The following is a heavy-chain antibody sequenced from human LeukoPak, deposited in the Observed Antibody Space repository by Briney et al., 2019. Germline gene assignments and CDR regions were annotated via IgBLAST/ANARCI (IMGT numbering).Heavy chain of an antibody. V-gene: IGHV3-48*04. Sequence: GGSLRLSCAASGFTFSSYSMNWVRQAPGKGLEWVSYISSSSSTIYYADSVKGRFTISRDNAKNSLYLQMNSLRAEDTAVYYCARDRGEMATAPDFDYWGQGTLVTVSS. CDR1: GFTFSSYS. J-gene: IGHJ4*02. CDR3: ARDRGEMATAPDFDY. D-gene: IGHD5-24*01. CDR2: ISSSSSTI.